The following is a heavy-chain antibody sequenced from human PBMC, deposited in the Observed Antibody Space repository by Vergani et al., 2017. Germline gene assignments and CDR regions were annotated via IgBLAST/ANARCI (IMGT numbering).Heavy chain of an antibody. D-gene: IGHD1-1*01. CDR3: ARSPGTTSPFDY. Sequence: QVHLVESGGGVVQPGRSLRLSCAASGFTFNSYAMHWVRQAPGKGLEWVAVISYDGTNKYYADSVKGRFTISRDNAKNSLYLQMNSLRAEDTAVYYCARSPGTTSPFDYWGQGTLVTVSS. CDR2: ISYDGTNK. CDR1: GFTFNSYA. J-gene: IGHJ4*02. V-gene: IGHV3-30*04.